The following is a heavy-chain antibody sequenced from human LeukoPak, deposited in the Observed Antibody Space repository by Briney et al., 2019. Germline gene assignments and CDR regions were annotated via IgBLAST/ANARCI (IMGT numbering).Heavy chain of an antibody. D-gene: IGHD5/OR15-5a*01. Sequence: KPSETLSLTCTVSGGSISSGDYYWSWIRQPPGKGLEWIGYIYYSGSTYYNPSLKSRVTISVDTSKNQFSLKLSSVTAADTAVYYCARESPSTNWFDPWGQGTLVTVSS. CDR1: GGSISSGDYY. V-gene: IGHV4-30-4*08. CDR3: ARESPSTNWFDP. J-gene: IGHJ5*02. CDR2: IYYSGST.